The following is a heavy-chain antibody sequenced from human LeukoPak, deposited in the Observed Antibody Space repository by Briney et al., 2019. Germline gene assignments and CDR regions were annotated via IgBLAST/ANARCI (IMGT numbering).Heavy chain of an antibody. CDR2: IIPIFGTA. D-gene: IGHD3-3*01. V-gene: IGHV1-69*01. CDR3: ALRGVSFFVVFNI. Sequence: SVKVSCKASGGTFSSYAISWVRQAPGQGLEWMGGIIPIFGTANYAQKFQGRVTITADESTSTAYMELSSLRSEDTAVYYCALRGVSFFVVFNIWGQGKMVTVFS. J-gene: IGHJ3*02. CDR1: GGTFSSYA.